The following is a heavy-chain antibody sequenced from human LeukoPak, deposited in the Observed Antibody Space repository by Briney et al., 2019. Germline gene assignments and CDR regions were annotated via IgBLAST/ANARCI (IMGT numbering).Heavy chain of an antibody. CDR3: ARDDRQARLVYYYYYMDV. V-gene: IGHV3-11*04. Sequence: GGSLRLSCAASGFTFSDYYMSWIRQAPGKGLEWVSYISSSGSTIYYADSVKGRFTISRDNAKNSLYLQMNSLRAEDTAVYYCARDDRQARLVYYYYYMDVWGKGATVTISS. D-gene: IGHD6-19*01. CDR1: GFTFSDYY. J-gene: IGHJ6*03. CDR2: ISSSGSTI.